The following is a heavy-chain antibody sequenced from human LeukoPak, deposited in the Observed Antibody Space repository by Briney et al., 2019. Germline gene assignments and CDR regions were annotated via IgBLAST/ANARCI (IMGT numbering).Heavy chain of an antibody. CDR1: GFTFSNYN. CDR2: ITSRGTKT. J-gene: IGHJ6*03. CDR3: ARDPYSGNYGTYYYYYMDV. Sequence: PGGSLRLSCADSGFTFSNYNMNWVRQAQGKEMEWVSSITSRGTKTFYADSVKVRFTISRDNAKNSLYLQMDSLGPEDTAVYYCARDPYSGNYGTYYYYYMDVWGKGTTVTISS. D-gene: IGHD1-26*01. V-gene: IGHV3-21*01.